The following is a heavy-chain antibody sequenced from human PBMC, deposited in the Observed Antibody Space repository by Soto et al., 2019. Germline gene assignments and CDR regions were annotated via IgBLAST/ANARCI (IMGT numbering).Heavy chain of an antibody. J-gene: IGHJ3*02. Sequence: QVQLQESGPGLVKPSETLSLTCTVSGGSISSYYWSWIRQPPGKGLEWIGYIYYSGSTNYNPSLKSRVTISVDTSKNQFSLKLSSVPAADTAVYYCARDPRPNYGDYVTAFDIWGQGTMVTVSS. CDR1: GGSISSYY. D-gene: IGHD4-17*01. CDR2: IYYSGST. CDR3: ARDPRPNYGDYVTAFDI. V-gene: IGHV4-59*01.